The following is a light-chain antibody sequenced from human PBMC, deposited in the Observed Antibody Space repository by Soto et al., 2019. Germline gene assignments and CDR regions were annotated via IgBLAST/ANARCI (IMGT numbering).Light chain of an antibody. Sequence: EIVLKQSPATLSSSPWERATLSCMASQTISSGYLAWYQQKPGQAPRLLIYAASFRATGIPDRFSGSGSGTDFTLTISRLEPEDFAVYYCQRYVSSPPSYTFAQGTNVDIK. CDR1: QTISSGY. J-gene: IGKJ2*01. CDR3: QRYVSSPPSYT. V-gene: IGKV3-20*01. CDR2: AAS.